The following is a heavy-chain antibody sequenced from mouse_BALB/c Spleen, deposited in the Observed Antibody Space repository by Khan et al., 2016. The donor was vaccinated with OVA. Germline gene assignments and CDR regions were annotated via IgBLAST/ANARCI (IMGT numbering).Heavy chain of an antibody. V-gene: IGHV3-2*02. CDR3: ARPVYSAWFAY. Sequence: EVQLQESGPGLVKPSQSLSLTCTVTGYSITSDYAWNWIRQFPGNKLEWMGYISYSGSTSYNPSLKSRISITRDTSKNQFFLQVNSVTTEDTATYYCARPVYSAWFAYWGQGTLVTVSA. D-gene: IGHD1-1*01. CDR1: GYSITSDYA. CDR2: ISYSGST. J-gene: IGHJ3*01.